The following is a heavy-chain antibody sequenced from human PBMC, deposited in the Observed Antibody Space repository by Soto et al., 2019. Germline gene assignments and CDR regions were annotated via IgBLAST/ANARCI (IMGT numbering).Heavy chain of an antibody. Sequence: SGPTLVNPTETLTVTCTFSGFSLTSPGMCVSWIRQSPGKALEWLALIERDDDDKYYSTSLKTRLTISKDTRKNQVVLTMANMDPADTATYYCERSIRGPRRFNGMDVWGQGTKVTVYS. J-gene: IGHJ6*02. CDR1: GFSLTSPGMC. CDR3: ERSIRGPRRFNGMDV. D-gene: IGHD1-20*01. V-gene: IGHV2-70*13. CDR2: IERDDDDK.